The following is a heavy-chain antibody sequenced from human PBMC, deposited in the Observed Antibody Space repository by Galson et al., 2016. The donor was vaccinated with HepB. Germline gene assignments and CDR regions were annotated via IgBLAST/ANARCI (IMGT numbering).Heavy chain of an antibody. V-gene: IGHV3-7*04. D-gene: IGHD1-20*01. J-gene: IGHJ3*01. CDR2: IKQDASEQ. Sequence: SLRLSCAASGFTFSRHYMTWVRQAPGKGLEWLANIKQDASEQFYADSVKGRFTISRDNAKNSLFLQMNSLRVDDTAVYYCAREGVIGTTPRDDAADVWGQGTMVIVSA. CDR1: GFTFSRHY. CDR3: AREGVIGTTPRDDAADV.